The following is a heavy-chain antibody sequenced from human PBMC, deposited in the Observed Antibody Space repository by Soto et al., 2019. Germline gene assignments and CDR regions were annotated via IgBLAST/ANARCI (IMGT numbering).Heavy chain of an antibody. D-gene: IGHD6-19*01. V-gene: IGHV5-51*01. CDR2: IYPSDSDT. CDR1: GYSFTSYW. J-gene: IGHJ1*01. Sequence: PGESLKISCKGSGYSFTSYWIGWVRQMPGKGLEWMGIIYPSDSDTRYSPSFQGQVTISADKSISTAYLQWTSLKASDTATYYCAAAIGVTESAYFQHWGQGTRVTVSS. CDR3: AAAIGVTESAYFQH.